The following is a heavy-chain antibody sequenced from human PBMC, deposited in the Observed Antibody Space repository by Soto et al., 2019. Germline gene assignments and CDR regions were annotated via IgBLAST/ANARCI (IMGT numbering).Heavy chain of an antibody. J-gene: IGHJ5*02. CDR3: AKMQTASSHYVA. CDR2: ISGNAGST. D-gene: IGHD3-10*02. V-gene: IGHV3-23*01. CDR1: GFSFSSYA. Sequence: PGGSLRLSCAASGFSFSSYAMSWVRQAPGKGLEWVSTISGNAGSTYYADSVKGRFTISRDNYKNTPFLQMNSLRAEDTAGFYCAKMQTASSHYVAWGEGTLVGVSS.